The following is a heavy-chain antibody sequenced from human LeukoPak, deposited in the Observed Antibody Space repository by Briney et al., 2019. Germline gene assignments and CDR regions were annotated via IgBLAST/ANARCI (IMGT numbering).Heavy chain of an antibody. CDR1: GFTFSSYA. J-gene: IGHJ4*02. CDR2: ISGSGGST. D-gene: IGHD1-7*01. Sequence: GGSLRLSCAASGFTFSSYAMSWVRQAPGKGLEWVSAISGSGGSTYFADSVKGRFTISRDNSKNTLYLQMNSLRAEDTAVYYCAKGITGTRYYLDYWGQGTLVTVSS. V-gene: IGHV3-23*01. CDR3: AKGITGTRYYLDY.